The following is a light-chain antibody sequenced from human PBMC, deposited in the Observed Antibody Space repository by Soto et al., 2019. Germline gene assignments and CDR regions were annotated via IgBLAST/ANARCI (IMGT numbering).Light chain of an antibody. V-gene: IGKV3-20*01. Sequence: EIVLTQSPGTLSLSPGERATLSCRASQSISNDYLAWYQQKPGQSPRLLIYRASSRATGIPDRFSGSGSGTAFTLTISRLEPEDFAVYYCHQYGSSPYTFGQGTKLEIK. CDR2: RAS. J-gene: IGKJ2*01. CDR3: HQYGSSPYT. CDR1: QSISNDY.